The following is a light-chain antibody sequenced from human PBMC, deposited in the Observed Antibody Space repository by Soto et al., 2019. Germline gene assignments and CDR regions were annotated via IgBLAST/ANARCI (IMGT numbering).Light chain of an antibody. CDR2: GAS. CDR3: QQYGSPPWT. CDR1: QSVSSNY. J-gene: IGKJ2*02. V-gene: IGKV3-20*01. Sequence: EIVLTQSPGTLSLSPGERATLSCRATQSVSSNYLAWYQQKPGQAPRLLMYGASSRATDIPHRFSGSGSGTDFTLTISRLEPEDFAVYFCQQYGSPPWTFGQGTKLEI.